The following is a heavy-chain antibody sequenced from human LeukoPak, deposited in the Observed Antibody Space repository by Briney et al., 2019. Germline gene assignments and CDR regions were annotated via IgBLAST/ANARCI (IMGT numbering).Heavy chain of an antibody. J-gene: IGHJ5*02. D-gene: IGHD1-1*01. V-gene: IGHV4-34*01. CDR2: INHSGST. CDR3: ARARVRRWFDP. CDR1: GGSFSGYY. Sequence: SETLSLTXAVYGGSFSGYYWSWIRQPPGKGLEWIGEINHSGSTNYNPSLKSRVTISVYTSKNQFSLKLSSVTAADTAVYYCARARVRRWFDPWGQGTLVTVSS.